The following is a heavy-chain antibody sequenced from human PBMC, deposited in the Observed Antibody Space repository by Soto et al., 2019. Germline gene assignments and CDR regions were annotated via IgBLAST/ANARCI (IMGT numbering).Heavy chain of an antibody. J-gene: IGHJ5*02. Sequence: CYTFFTYDISWVRQAPGQGLEWMGWISTYSGDTKYAQKFQGRVTMTTDTSTTTAYLELRSLRSDDTAVYYCARHHGPTTSENWFDPWGQGTLVTVSS. D-gene: IGHD5-12*01. CDR2: ISTYSGDT. CDR1: CYTFFTYD. V-gene: IGHV1-18*01. CDR3: ARHHGPTTSENWFDP.